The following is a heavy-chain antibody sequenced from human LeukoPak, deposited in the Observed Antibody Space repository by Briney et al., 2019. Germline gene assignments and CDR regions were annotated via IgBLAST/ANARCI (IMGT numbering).Heavy chain of an antibody. CDR2: IYYSGST. Sequence: PPETLSLTCTVSGGSISSGSYYWDWIRQPPGKGLEWIGTIYYSGSTYYNPSLKSRVTISVDTSKNQFSLKLRSVTAADTAVYYCARRSPKGGSRGTYGYNQGRHFDYWGQGTLVSVSS. D-gene: IGHD5-24*01. CDR1: GGSISSGSYY. CDR3: ARRSPKGGSRGTYGYNQGRHFDY. V-gene: IGHV4-39*07. J-gene: IGHJ4*02.